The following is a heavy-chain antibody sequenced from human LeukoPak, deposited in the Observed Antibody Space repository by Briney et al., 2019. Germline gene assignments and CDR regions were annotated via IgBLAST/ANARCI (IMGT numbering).Heavy chain of an antibody. D-gene: IGHD4-17*01. CDR3: ARNRYGDKDFDY. CDR2: IRYDGSNK. V-gene: IGHV3-30*02. CDR1: GFTFSSYG. J-gene: IGHJ4*02. Sequence: GGSLRLSCAASGFTFSSYGMHWVRQAPGKGLEWVAFIRYDGSNKYYADSVKGRFTISRDNSKNTLYLQMNSLRAEDTAVYYCARNRYGDKDFDYWGQGTLVTVSS.